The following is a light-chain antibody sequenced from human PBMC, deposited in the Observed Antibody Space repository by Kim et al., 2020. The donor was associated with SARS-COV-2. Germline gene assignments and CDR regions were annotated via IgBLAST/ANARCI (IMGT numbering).Light chain of an antibody. CDR2: SDD. CDR1: RSNIGSNP. CDR3: GTWDDSLHGWV. V-gene: IGLV1-44*01. Sequence: GQRFPISCSGSRSNIGSNPVTWYQQLPGTAPRLLIHSDDQRPSGVPDRFSGSKSGTSASLAISGLQSEDEADYYCGTWDDSLHGWVFGGGTQLTVL. J-gene: IGLJ3*02.